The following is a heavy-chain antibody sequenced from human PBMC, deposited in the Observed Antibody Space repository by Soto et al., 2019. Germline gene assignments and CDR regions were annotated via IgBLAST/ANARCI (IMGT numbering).Heavy chain of an antibody. CDR2: IYYSGST. CDR1: GGSISSGGYY. CDR3: ARGGVVGATDFDY. Sequence: PAETLSLTCTVSGGSISSGGYYWSWIRQHPGKGLEWIGYIYYSGSTYYNPSLKSRVTISVDRSKNQFSLKLSSVTAADTAVYYCARGGVVGATDFDYWGQGTLVTVSS. J-gene: IGHJ4*02. D-gene: IGHD1-26*01. V-gene: IGHV4-31*03.